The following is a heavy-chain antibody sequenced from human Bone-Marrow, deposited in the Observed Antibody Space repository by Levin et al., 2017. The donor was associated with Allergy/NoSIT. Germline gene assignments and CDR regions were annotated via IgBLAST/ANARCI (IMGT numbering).Heavy chain of an antibody. D-gene: IGHD2-2*01. CDR1: GVSLSGRASC. V-gene: IGHV4-39*01. J-gene: IGHJ5*02. Sequence: SETLSLPCAVSGVSLSGRASCWGWLRQSPGPLLEWIGTFCSSGSTYYNPSLKSRVTISIDTSKNHFSLRLTSVTAADTAVFYCARQEIDCTGASCYAPMFDPWGQGTLVSVSS. CDR2: FCSSGST. CDR3: ARQEIDCTGASCYAPMFDP.